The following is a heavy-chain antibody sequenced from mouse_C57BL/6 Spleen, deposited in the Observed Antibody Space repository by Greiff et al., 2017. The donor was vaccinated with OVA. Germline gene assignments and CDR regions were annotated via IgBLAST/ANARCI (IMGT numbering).Heavy chain of an antibody. D-gene: IGHD2-5*01. Sequence: QVQLKESGPGLVQPSQSLSITCTVSGFSLTSYGVHWVRQSPGKGLEWLGVIWSGGSTDYNAAFISRLSISKDNSKSQVFFKMNSLQADDTAIYYCARKDHDSKGGYAMDYWGQGTSVTVSS. V-gene: IGHV2-2*01. J-gene: IGHJ4*01. CDR2: IWSGGST. CDR1: GFSLTSYG. CDR3: ARKDHDSKGGYAMDY.